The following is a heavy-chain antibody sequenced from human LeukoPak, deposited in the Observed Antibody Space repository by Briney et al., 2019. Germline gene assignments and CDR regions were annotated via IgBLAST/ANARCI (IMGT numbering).Heavy chain of an antibody. CDR1: GYSFTSYW. D-gene: IGHD5-18*01. Sequence: GESLKISCKGSGYSFTSYWIGWVRQMPGKGLEWMGIIYPGDSDTRYSPSFQGQVTISADKSISTAYLQWSSLKASDTAMYYRARSTDTAMANLDYWGQGTLVTVSS. J-gene: IGHJ4*02. CDR3: ARSTDTAMANLDY. V-gene: IGHV5-51*01. CDR2: IYPGDSDT.